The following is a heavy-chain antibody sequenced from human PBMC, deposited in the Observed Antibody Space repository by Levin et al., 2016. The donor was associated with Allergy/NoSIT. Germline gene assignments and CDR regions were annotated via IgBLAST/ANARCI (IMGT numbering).Heavy chain of an antibody. J-gene: IGHJ5*02. CDR1: GFSLSTSGVG. V-gene: IGHV2-5*02. D-gene: IGHD4-11*01. Sequence: SGPTLVKPTQTLTLTCTFSGFSLSTSGVGVGWIRQPPGKALEWLALIYWDDDKRYSPSLKSRLTITKDTSKNQVVLTMTDMGPADTGTYYCARINPMAETRLRDYSWFDPWGQGALVTVSS. CDR3: ARINPMAETRLRDYSWFDP. CDR2: IYWDDDK.